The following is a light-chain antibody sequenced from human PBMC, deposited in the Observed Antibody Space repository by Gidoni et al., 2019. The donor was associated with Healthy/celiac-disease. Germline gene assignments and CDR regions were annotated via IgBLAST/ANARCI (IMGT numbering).Light chain of an antibody. Sequence: ALPLSHSPSSLSASVGDRVTITCRASQGISSALAWYQQKPGKAPKLLIYDASSLESGVPSRFSGSGSGTDFTLTISSLQPEDFATYYCQQFNSYPRTFGQGTKVEIK. CDR1: QGISSA. CDR2: DAS. V-gene: IGKV1-13*02. CDR3: QQFNSYPRT. J-gene: IGKJ1*01.